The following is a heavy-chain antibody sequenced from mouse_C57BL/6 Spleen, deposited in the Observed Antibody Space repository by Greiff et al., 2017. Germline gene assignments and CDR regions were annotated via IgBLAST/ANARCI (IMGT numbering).Heavy chain of an antibody. V-gene: IGHV5-17*01. CDR3: ARIYSRYYYAMDY. CDR1: GFTFSDYG. Sequence: EVKLMESGGGLVKPGGSLTLSCAASGFTFSDYGMHWVRQAPEKGLEWVAYISSGSSTIYYADTVKGRFTISRDNAKNTLFLQMTSLRSEDTAMYYCARIYSRYYYAMDYWGQGTSVTVSS. CDR2: ISSGSSTI. J-gene: IGHJ4*01. D-gene: IGHD2-5*01.